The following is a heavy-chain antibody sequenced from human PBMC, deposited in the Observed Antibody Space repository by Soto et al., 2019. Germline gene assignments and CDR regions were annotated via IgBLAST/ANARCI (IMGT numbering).Heavy chain of an antibody. CDR3: AGGTGWLMDY. D-gene: IGHD6-19*01. CDR2: ITQDGSEK. V-gene: IGHV3-7*04. CDR1: GFTFSSYG. J-gene: IGHJ4*02. Sequence: EVQLMESGGGLVQPGGSLRLSCAGSGFTFSSYGMNWVRQAPGKGLEWVANITQDGSEKYYVDSVKGRFSISRDNAQNSMYLQMNMLRAEGTAVSYCAGGTGWLMDYWGQGTLVTVSS.